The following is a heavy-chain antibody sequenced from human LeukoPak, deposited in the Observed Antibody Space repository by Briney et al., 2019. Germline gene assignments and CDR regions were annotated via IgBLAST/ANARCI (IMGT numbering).Heavy chain of an antibody. CDR3: ARRVYDSSGYYYGAFDY. J-gene: IGHJ4*02. V-gene: IGHV4-38-2*01. Sequence: PSETLSRTCAVSGYSISSGYYWGWIRQPPGKGLEWIGSIYHSGSTYYNPSLKSRVTISVDTSKNQFSLKLSSVTAAGTAVYYCARRVYDSSGYYYGAFDYWGQGTLVAVSS. CDR1: GYSISSGYY. CDR2: IYHSGST. D-gene: IGHD3-22*01.